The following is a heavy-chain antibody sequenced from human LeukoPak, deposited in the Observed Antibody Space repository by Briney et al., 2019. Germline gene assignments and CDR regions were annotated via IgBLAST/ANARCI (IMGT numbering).Heavy chain of an antibody. V-gene: IGHV3-30*18. Sequence: PGRSLRLSCAASGFTFSSYGMHWVRQAPGKGLEWVAVISYDGSNKYYADSVKGRFTISRDNSKNTLYLRMNSLRAEDTAVYYCAKGHHYYGSGSYDAFDSWGQGTMVTVS. J-gene: IGHJ3*02. CDR3: AKGHHYYGSGSYDAFDS. CDR2: ISYDGSNK. CDR1: GFTFSSYG. D-gene: IGHD3-10*01.